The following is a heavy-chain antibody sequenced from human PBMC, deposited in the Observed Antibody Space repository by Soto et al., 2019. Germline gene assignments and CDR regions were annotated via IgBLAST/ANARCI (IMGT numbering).Heavy chain of an antibody. CDR1: GGSISSYY. Sequence: PSETLSLTCTVSGGSISSYYWSWIRQPPGKGLEXXGXXYXXXXXNXXPSLKSRVTISVDTSKNQFSLKLSSVTAADTAVYYCARGMYYYDSGSWGQGTLVTASS. D-gene: IGHD3-22*01. CDR2: XYXXXXX. J-gene: IGHJ4*02. CDR3: ARGMYYYDSGS. V-gene: IGHV4-59*12.